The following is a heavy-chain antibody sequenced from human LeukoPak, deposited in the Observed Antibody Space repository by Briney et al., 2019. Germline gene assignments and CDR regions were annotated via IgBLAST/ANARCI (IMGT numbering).Heavy chain of an antibody. V-gene: IGHV1-8*01. D-gene: IGHD6-13*01. CDR2: MNPNSGNT. CDR3: ARAPGAAAGTMDPIDY. CDR1: GYTFTRYD. J-gene: IGHJ4*02. Sequence: ASVKVSCKASGYTFTRYDINWVRQATGQGLEWMGWMNPNSGNTGYAQKFQGRVTMTRDTSTSTVYMELSSLRSEDTAVYYCARAPGAAAGTMDPIDYWGQGTLVTVSS.